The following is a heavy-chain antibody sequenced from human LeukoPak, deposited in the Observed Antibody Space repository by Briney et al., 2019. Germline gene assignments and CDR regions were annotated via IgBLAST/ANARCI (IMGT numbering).Heavy chain of an antibody. CDR2: INHSGST. V-gene: IGHV4-39*07. J-gene: IGHJ4*02. D-gene: IGHD5-12*01. Sequence: SETLSLTCTVSGGSIGSTSYYWGWIRQPPGKGLEWIGEINHSGSTNYNPSLKGRVTISVGTSKNQFSLKLSSVTAADTAVYYCARVYSEDSGYDLTPYFDYWGQGTLVTVSS. CDR3: ARVYSEDSGYDLTPYFDY. CDR1: GGSIGSTSYY.